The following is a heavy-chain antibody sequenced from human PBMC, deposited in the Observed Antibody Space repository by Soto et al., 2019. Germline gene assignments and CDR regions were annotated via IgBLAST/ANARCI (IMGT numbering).Heavy chain of an antibody. CDR1: GGSISTSRSY. CDR2: IYYSGST. CDR3: ARDQGPSEYYDILTGYYGCYGMDV. D-gene: IGHD3-9*01. Sequence: SETLSLTCNVSGGSISTSRSYWAWNRQPPGKGLEWLANIYYSGSTYYNPSLRSRVTVSVDTSKNQFSLKLSSVTAADTAVYYCARDQGPSEYYDILTGYYGCYGMDVWGQGTTVTVSS. J-gene: IGHJ6*02. V-gene: IGHV4-39*07.